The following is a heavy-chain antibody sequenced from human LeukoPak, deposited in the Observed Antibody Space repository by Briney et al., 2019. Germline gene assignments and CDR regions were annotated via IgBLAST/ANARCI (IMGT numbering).Heavy chain of an antibody. D-gene: IGHD2-8*01. V-gene: IGHV4-38-2*01. CDR1: GYSISSGYY. Sequence: SETLSLTCAVSGYSISSGYYWGWIRQPPGKGLEWIGSIYHSGSTYYNPSLKSRVTISVDTSKNRFSLKLSSVTAADTAVYYCARHLMVYANFDYWGQGTLVTVSS. CDR2: IYHSGST. J-gene: IGHJ4*02. CDR3: ARHLMVYANFDY.